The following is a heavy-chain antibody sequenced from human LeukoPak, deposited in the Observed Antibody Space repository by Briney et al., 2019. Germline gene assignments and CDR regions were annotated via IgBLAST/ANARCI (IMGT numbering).Heavy chain of an antibody. CDR3: ARGIYDILTGYYFDY. CDR1: GGSISSYY. D-gene: IGHD3-9*01. V-gene: IGHV4-4*07. J-gene: IGHJ4*02. Sequence: SETLSLTCTVSGGSISSYYWSWIRRPAGKGLEWIGRIYTSGSTNYNPSLKRRVTMSVDTSKNQFSLKLSSVTAADTAVYYCARGIYDILTGYYFDYWGQGTLVTVSS. CDR2: IYTSGST.